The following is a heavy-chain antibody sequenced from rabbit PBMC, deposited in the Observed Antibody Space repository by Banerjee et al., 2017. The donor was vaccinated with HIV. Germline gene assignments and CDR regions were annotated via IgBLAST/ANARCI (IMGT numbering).Heavy chain of an antibody. D-gene: IGHD8-1*01. CDR1: GFSFSNKYV. CDR2: INTSSGNT. V-gene: IGHV1S45*01. J-gene: IGHJ4*01. Sequence: QEQLEESGGDLVKPEGSLTLTCKASGFSFSNKYVMCGVRQAPVKGLEWSACINTSSGNTIYGSGARGRFNISNTSSTTVPLQMTSLTAADTTSYFCARVLGGRSDLWGPGTLVTVS. CDR3: ARVLGGRSDL.